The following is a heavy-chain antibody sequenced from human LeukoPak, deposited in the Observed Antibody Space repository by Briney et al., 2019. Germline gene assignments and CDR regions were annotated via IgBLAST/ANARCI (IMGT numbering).Heavy chain of an antibody. CDR3: AKDQGDIVVVPAAGFDY. D-gene: IGHD2-2*01. Sequence: GGSLRLSCAASGFTFSSYGMHWVRQAPGKGLEWVAFIRYDGSNKYYADSVKGRFTISRDNSKNTLYLQMNSLRAEDTAVYYCAKDQGDIVVVPAAGFDYWGQGTLVTVSS. CDR1: GFTFSSYG. J-gene: IGHJ4*02. V-gene: IGHV3-30*02. CDR2: IRYDGSNK.